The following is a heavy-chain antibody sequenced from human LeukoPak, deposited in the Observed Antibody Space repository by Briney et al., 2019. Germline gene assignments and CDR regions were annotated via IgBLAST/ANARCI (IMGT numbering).Heavy chain of an antibody. CDR3: ARADRLHGGPYLIGP. CDR2: INPNSGGT. V-gene: IGHV1-2*02. CDR1: GYSFTDYY. Sequence: ASVTVSCTTSGYSFTDYYMHWVRQAPGQGLEWMGWINPNSGGTSSAQKFQGRVTMTRDTSITTVYMEVSWLTPDDTAIYYCARADRLHGGPYLIGPWGQGTLVTVSS. J-gene: IGHJ5*02. D-gene: IGHD2-21*01.